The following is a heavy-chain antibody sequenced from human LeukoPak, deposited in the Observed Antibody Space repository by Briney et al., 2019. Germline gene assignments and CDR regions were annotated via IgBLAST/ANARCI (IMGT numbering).Heavy chain of an antibody. CDR3: ARSGEFRYYDYVWGSYSADY. CDR2: IYYSGST. J-gene: IGHJ4*02. Sequence: PSETLSLTCTVSVGSISSGGYYWSWIRQDPGKGLEWIGYIYYSGSTYYNPSLKSRVTISVDTSKNQFSLKLSSVTAADTAVYYCARSGEFRYYDYVWGSYSADYWGQGTLVTVSS. CDR1: VGSISSGGYY. D-gene: IGHD3-16*01. V-gene: IGHV4-31*03.